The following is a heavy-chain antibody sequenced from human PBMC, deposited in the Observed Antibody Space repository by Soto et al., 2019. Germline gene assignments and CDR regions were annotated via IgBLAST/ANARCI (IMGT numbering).Heavy chain of an antibody. CDR2: ISPDGRTT. CDR3: ADSWLPTSY. D-gene: IGHD3-10*01. V-gene: IGHV3-74*01. J-gene: IGHJ4*02. CDR1: GFSFSHYW. Sequence: PXGSLRLACSASGFSFSHYWMHWVRQAPGKGLVWVSRISPDGRTTTYADSVKGRFTISRDNDKSTLYLQMNSLTVEDGAVYYCADSWLPTSYWGPGTLVTVYS.